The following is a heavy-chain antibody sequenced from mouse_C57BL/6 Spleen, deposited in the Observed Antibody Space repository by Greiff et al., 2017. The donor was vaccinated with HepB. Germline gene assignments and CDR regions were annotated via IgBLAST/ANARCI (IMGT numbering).Heavy chain of an antibody. CDR3: ASSGYPYWYFDV. CDR1: GYTFTDYN. V-gene: IGHV1-18*01. D-gene: IGHD3-1*01. Sequence: EVQLQQSGPELVKPGASVKIPCKASGYTFTDYNMDWVKQSHGKSLEWIGDINPNNGGTIYNQKFKGKATLTVDKSSSTAYMELRSLTSEDTAVYYCASSGYPYWYFDVWGTGTTVTVSS. CDR2: INPNNGGT. J-gene: IGHJ1*03.